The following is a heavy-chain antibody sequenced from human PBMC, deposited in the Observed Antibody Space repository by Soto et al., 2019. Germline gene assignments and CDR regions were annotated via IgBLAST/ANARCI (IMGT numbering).Heavy chain of an antibody. CDR1: GYSFTSYW. CDR2: IYPGDSDT. Sequence: PGEALKISCKRSGYSFTSYWIGCVPPMPGKSLEWMWIIYPGDSDTRYSTSFQGQVTISADKSISPASPQWSSLKASDTAMYYFAGHISVAGTEPTPHYGMDVWGQGTTVTVSS. J-gene: IGHJ6*02. D-gene: IGHD6-13*01. CDR3: AGHISVAGTEPTPHYGMDV. V-gene: IGHV5-51*01.